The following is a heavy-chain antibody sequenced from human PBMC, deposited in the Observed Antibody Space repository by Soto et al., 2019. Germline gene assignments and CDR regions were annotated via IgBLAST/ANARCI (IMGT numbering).Heavy chain of an antibody. V-gene: IGHV4-31*03. D-gene: IGHD2-15*01. CDR2: IYYSGST. CDR3: ARDAWLGYCSGGSCLAGFDY. CDR1: GGSISSGGYY. J-gene: IGHJ4*02. Sequence: QVQLQESGPGLVKPSQTLSLTCTVSGGSISSGGYYWSWIRQHPGKGMEWIGYIYYSGSTYYNPSLKSRVTMSVDTSKNQFSLKLSSVTAADTAVYYCARDAWLGYCSGGSCLAGFDYWGQGTLVTVSS.